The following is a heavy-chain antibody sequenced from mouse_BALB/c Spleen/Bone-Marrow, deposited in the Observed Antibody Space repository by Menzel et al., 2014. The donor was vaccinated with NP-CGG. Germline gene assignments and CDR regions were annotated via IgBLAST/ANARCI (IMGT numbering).Heavy chain of an antibody. D-gene: IGHD1-2*01. J-gene: IGHJ3*01. Sequence: EVHLVESGPGLVKPSQSLSLTCSVTGYSITSGYYWNWIRQFPGNKLEWMGYISYDGSNNYNPSLKNRISITRDTSKNQFFLKLNSVTTEDTATYYCARAGVRREAWFAYWGQGTLVTVSA. CDR3: ARAGVRREAWFAY. CDR2: ISYDGSN. V-gene: IGHV3-6*02. CDR1: GYSITSGYY.